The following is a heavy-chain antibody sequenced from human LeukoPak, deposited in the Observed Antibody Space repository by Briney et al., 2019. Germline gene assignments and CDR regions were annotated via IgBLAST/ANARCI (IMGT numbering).Heavy chain of an antibody. CDR2: IYSGGST. V-gene: IGHV3-53*01. D-gene: IGHD2-2*01. J-gene: IGHJ4*02. CDR3: ARRGYCSSTSCYNEDY. Sequence: PGGSLRLSCAASGFTVSSNYMSWVRQAPGKGLEWVSVIYSGGSTYYADSVKGRFTISRDNSKNTLYLQINSLRAEDTAVYYCARRGYCSSTSCYNEDYWGQGTLVTVSS. CDR1: GFTVSSNY.